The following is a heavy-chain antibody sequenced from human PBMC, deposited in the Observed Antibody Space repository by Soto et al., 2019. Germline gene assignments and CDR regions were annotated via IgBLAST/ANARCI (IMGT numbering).Heavy chain of an antibody. CDR2: VSYDGSKK. D-gene: IGHD3-9*01. V-gene: IGHV3-30*01. J-gene: IGHJ4*02. CDR1: GFIFTAYI. Sequence: QVQLVESGGGVVQPRRSLRLSCAGSGFIFTAYILHWVRQAPGKGLEWVASVSYDGSKKHYADSVKGRFSISRDNSKNTVYLQMNSLRTEDTAVYYCARDKASLFDCHFDSWGQGTLVTVSS. CDR3: ARDKASLFDCHFDS.